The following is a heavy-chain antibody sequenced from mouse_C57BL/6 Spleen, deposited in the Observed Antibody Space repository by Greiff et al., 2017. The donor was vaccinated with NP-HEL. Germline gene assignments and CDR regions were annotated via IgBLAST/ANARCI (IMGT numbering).Heavy chain of an antibody. D-gene: IGHD2-3*01. J-gene: IGHJ4*01. CDR3: ASRDDGYSYAMDY. V-gene: IGHV1-64*01. CDR2: IHPNSGST. CDR1: GYTFTSYW. Sequence: QVQLQQPGAELVKPGASVKLSCKASGYTFTSYWMHWVKQRPGQGLEWIGMIHPNSGSTNYNEKFKSKATLTVDKSSSTAYMQLSSLTSEDSAVYYCASRDDGYSYAMDYWGQGTSVTVSS.